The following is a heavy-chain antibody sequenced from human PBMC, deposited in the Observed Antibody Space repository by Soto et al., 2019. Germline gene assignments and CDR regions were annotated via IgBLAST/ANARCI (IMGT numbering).Heavy chain of an antibody. V-gene: IGHV3-7*03. CDR3: ASDLWVNLAAAGTAPFDP. D-gene: IGHD6-13*01. CDR2: IKQDGSEK. CDR1: GFTFSSYW. Sequence: GGSLRLSCAASGFTFSSYWMSWVRQAPGKGLEWVANIKQDGSEKYYVDSVKGRFTISRDNAKNSLYLQMNSLRAEDTAVYYCASDLWVNLAAAGTAPFDPWGQGTLVTVSS. J-gene: IGHJ5*02.